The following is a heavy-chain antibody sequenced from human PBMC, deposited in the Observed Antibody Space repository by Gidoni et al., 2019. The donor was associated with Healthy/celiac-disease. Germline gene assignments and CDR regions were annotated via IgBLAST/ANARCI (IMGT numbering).Heavy chain of an antibody. Sequence: EVQLVESGGGLVKPGGSLRLSCAASGFPFSAYCMNWVRQAPGKGLEWVSSISSSSSYIYYADSVKGRFTISRDNAKNSLYLQMNSLRAEDTAVYYCARDGAVAGMGRWFDPWGQGTLVTVSS. CDR1: GFPFSAYC. D-gene: IGHD6-19*01. CDR3: ARDGAVAGMGRWFDP. J-gene: IGHJ5*02. V-gene: IGHV3-21*01. CDR2: ISSSSSYI.